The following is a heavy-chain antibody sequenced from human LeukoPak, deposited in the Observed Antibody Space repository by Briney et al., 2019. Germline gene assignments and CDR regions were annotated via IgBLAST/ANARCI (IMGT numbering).Heavy chain of an antibody. J-gene: IGHJ4*02. V-gene: IGHV3-33*06. Sequence: GGSLRLSCTASGLSLSNYGIHWVRQAPGKGLEWVTVIWYDGSNRYYADSVKGRITVSRDTSKNTLYLQMNSLRAEDTAVYYCAKDPYYYDSSGYYPFDYWGQGTLVTVSS. CDR1: GLSLSNYG. CDR2: IWYDGSNR. D-gene: IGHD3-22*01. CDR3: AKDPYYYDSSGYYPFDY.